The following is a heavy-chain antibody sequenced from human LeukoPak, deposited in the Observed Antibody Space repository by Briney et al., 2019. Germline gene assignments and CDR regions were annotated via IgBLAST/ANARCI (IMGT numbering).Heavy chain of an antibody. Sequence: GESLKISLKGSGYSFTSYWIGWVRQVPGKGLEWMGIIYPGDSDTRYSPSFQGQVTISADKSISTAYLQWSSLKASDTAMYYCARQMDYGDYANWFDPWGQGTLVTVSS. J-gene: IGHJ5*02. D-gene: IGHD4-17*01. CDR2: IYPGDSDT. V-gene: IGHV5-51*01. CDR1: GYSFTSYW. CDR3: ARQMDYGDYANWFDP.